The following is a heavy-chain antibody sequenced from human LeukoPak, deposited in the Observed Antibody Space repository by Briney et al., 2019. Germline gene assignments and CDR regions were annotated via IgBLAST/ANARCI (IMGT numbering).Heavy chain of an antibody. D-gene: IGHD3-16*02. V-gene: IGHV1-2*02. CDR3: ARGRVYRALDI. CDR1: GYTFTGYY. CDR2: INPNSGGT. Sequence: ASVKVSCKTSGYTFTGYYIHWVRQAPGQGLEWMGWINPNSGGTNYAQNFQGRVTMTRDTSISTAYMDLSRLKYDDTAVYYCARGRVYRALDIWGQGTMVTVSS. J-gene: IGHJ3*02.